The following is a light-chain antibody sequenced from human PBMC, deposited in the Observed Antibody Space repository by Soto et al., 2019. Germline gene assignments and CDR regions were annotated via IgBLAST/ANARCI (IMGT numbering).Light chain of an antibody. Sequence: QSALTQPASVSGSPGQSITISCTGTSSDVGSYNLVSWYQQHPGKAPKLMIYEGSKRPSGVSNRFSGSKSSNTASLTISGLQAEDEADYYCCSYAGSSTFYVFGTGTKVT. J-gene: IGLJ1*01. CDR3: CSYAGSSTFYV. V-gene: IGLV2-23*01. CDR1: SSDVGSYNL. CDR2: EGS.